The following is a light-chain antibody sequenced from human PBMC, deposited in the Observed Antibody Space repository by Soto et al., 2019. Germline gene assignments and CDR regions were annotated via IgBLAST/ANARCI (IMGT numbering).Light chain of an antibody. CDR1: QSVGTF. J-gene: IGKJ4*01. Sequence: IVLTQSPATLSLSPGERATLSCRASQSVGTFLAWYQQKPGQAPRLLIYDASNRATGIPARFSGSGSGTDFTLTISSLEPEDFAVYYCQQRSSWPSFGGGTKLDIK. V-gene: IGKV3-11*01. CDR3: QQRSSWPS. CDR2: DAS.